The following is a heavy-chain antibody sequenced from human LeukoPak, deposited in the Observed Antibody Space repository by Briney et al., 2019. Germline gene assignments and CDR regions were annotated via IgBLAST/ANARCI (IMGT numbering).Heavy chain of an antibody. J-gene: IGHJ3*02. Sequence: PGGPLRLSCAASRFTFSTYGMHWVRQAPGKGLEWVAVFSYDGSNKYYADSVKGRFTISRDNSKNTVYLQVNSLRAEDTAAYYCARGGHDYYDRSGYYYMSAFDIWGQGTMVTVSS. CDR1: RFTFSTYG. CDR2: FSYDGSNK. D-gene: IGHD3-22*01. V-gene: IGHV3-30*03. CDR3: ARGGHDYYDRSGYYYMSAFDI.